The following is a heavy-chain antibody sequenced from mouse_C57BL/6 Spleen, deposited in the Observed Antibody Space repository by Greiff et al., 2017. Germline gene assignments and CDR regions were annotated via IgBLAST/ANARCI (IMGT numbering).Heavy chain of an antibody. D-gene: IGHD2-3*01. Sequence: EVKLVESGGGLVKPGGSLKLSCAASGFTFSSYAMSWVRQTPEKRLEWVATISDGGSYTYYPDNVKGRFTISRDNAKNNLYLQMSHLKSEDTAMYYCARDDCYCPYFDYWGQGTTLTVSS. CDR1: GFTFSSYA. CDR3: ARDDCYCPYFDY. CDR2: ISDGGSYT. J-gene: IGHJ2*01. V-gene: IGHV5-4*01.